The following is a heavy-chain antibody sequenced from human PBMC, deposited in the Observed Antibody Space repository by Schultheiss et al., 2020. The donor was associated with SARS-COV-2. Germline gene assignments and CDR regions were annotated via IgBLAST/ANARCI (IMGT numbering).Heavy chain of an antibody. J-gene: IGHJ6*02. CDR2: ISSSSSYI. Sequence: GGSLRLSCAVSGFTFSSYDMHWVRQATGKGLEWVSSISSSSSYIYYADSVKGRFTISRDNAKNTLYLQMNSLKTEDTAVYYCTTDSTMVARDYYYYGMDVWGQGTTVTVSS. V-gene: IGHV3-21*03. CDR1: GFTFSSYD. CDR3: TTDSTMVARDYYYYGMDV. D-gene: IGHD2-2*01.